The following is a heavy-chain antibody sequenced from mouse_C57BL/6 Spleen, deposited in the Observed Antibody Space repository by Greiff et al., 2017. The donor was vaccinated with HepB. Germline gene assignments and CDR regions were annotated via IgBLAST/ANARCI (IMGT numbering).Heavy chain of an antibody. CDR3: TRRDDTDY. V-gene: IGHV1-59*01. J-gene: IGHJ2*01. CDR1: GYTFTNYW. D-gene: IGHD2-3*01. Sequence: VQLQQSGAELVRPGTSVKLSCKASGYTFTNYWMHWVKQRPGQGLEWIGVIDPSDSYTNYNQKFKGKATLTVDTYSSTAYMQLSSLTSEESAVYYGTRRDDTDYWGQGTTLTVSS. CDR2: IDPSDSYT.